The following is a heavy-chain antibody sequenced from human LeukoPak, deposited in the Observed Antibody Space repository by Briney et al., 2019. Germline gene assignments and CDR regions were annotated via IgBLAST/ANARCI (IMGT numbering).Heavy chain of an antibody. D-gene: IGHD6-6*01. CDR1: GXSFTTYW. V-gene: IGHV5-51*01. J-gene: IGHJ4*02. Sequence: GESLKISCKGSGXSFTTYWIGWVRQMPGKGLEWMGIIYPYDSDTRYGPSPQGHFTISADKSISTAYLQWSSLKASDTAIYCCASGVSSSYFEHWGQGTLVTVSS. CDR2: IYPYDSDT. CDR3: ASGVSSSYFEH.